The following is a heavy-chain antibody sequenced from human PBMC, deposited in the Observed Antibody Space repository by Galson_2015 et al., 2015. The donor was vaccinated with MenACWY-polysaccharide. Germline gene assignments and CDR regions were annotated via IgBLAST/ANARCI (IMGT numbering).Heavy chain of an antibody. J-gene: IGHJ3*02. V-gene: IGHV3-49*03. Sequence: SLRLSCAASGFNFGDYGMIWIRQAPGKGLEWISLIRSKAYGGTPESAASVKGRFTMSRDDSKRIAYLQMNSLNTEDTAVYYCTRFSAYFHDSSGSCDAFDIWGQGTMVT. CDR3: TRFSAYFHDSSGSCDAFDI. CDR1: GFNFGDYG. CDR2: IRSKAYGGTP. D-gene: IGHD3-22*01.